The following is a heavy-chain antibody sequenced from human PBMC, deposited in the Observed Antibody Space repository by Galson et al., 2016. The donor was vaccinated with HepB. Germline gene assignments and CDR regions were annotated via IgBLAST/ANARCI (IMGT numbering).Heavy chain of an antibody. CDR2: DSVHGGRK. V-gene: IGHV3-30*18. J-gene: IGHJ4*02. D-gene: IGHD2/OR15-2a*01. Sequence: SLRLSCAASGFTFRNYGMTWVRQAPGKGLEWVAADSVHGGRKFYADSVKGRFTISRDNSNNILFLQMSSLRVDDTAVYFCAKRHEYCPPVGCSVDYWGQGTLVSVSS. CDR3: AKRHEYCPPVGCSVDY. CDR1: GFTFRNYG.